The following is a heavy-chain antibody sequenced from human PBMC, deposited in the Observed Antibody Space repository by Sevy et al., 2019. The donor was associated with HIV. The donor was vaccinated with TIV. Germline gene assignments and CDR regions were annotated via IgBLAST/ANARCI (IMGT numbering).Heavy chain of an antibody. D-gene: IGHD2-21*01. CDR1: GYTFTNYG. V-gene: IGHV1-18*01. J-gene: IGHJ5*02. Sequence: ASVKVSCKASGYTFTNYGISWVRQAPGQGLEWMGWISAYNGNTNYSQKLQDRVTMTTDTSTSTAYMELRSLRSDDTAIYYCARDFVVGSSGPKWFDPWGQGTLVTVS. CDR3: ARDFVVGSSGPKWFDP. CDR2: ISAYNGNT.